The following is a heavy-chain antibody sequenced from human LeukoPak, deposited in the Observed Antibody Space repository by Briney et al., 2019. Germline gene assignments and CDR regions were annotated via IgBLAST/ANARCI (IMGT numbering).Heavy chain of an antibody. J-gene: IGHJ4*02. CDR2: LYTAGPT. CDR1: GFTVHSNY. V-gene: IGHV3-53*01. D-gene: IGHD3-10*01. Sequence: GGSLRLSCAASGFTVHSNYMSWVRQAPGKGLEWVSVLYTAGPTYYADSVQGRFTISRDNSKNTLFLQMDNLRADDTATYYCARSGPSVLWSKSFDYWGQGALVTVSS. CDR3: ARSGPSVLWSKSFDY.